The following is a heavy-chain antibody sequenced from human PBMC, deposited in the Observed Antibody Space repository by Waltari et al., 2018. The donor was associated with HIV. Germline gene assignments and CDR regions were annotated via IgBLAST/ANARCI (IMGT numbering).Heavy chain of an antibody. CDR3: ARDFWGGYYYGMDV. Sequence: EVQLVASGGGLVKPGGALRVSCAVSGFTLSTYTMNWVRQAPGKGLEWVSSISSSSTYIYYAYSVKGLFTISRDNAKNSLYLQMNSLRAEDTAVYYCARDFWGGYYYGMDVWGQGTTFTVSS. CDR1: GFTLSTYT. J-gene: IGHJ6*02. V-gene: IGHV3-21*01. CDR2: ISSSSTYI. D-gene: IGHD3-16*01.